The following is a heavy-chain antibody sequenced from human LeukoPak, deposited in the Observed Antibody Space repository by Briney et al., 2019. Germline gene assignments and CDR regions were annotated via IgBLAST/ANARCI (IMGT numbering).Heavy chain of an antibody. CDR2: INPNSGGT. Sequence: ASVKVSCKASGYTFTGYYIHWMRQAPGQGLEWMGWINPNSGGTNFAQKFQGRVTMTRDTSISTAYMELSGLRPDDSAVYYCARPRSGSHYNCEYWGQGTLVTVSS. J-gene: IGHJ4*02. CDR3: ARPRSGSHYNCEY. V-gene: IGHV1-2*02. D-gene: IGHD3-10*01. CDR1: GYTFTGYY.